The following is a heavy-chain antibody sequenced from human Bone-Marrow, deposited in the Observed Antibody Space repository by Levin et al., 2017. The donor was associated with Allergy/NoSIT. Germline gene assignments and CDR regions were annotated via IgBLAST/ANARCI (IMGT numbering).Heavy chain of an antibody. V-gene: IGHV3-23*01. CDR2: VSGSGDTT. CDR3: AKAPRGGGHQSSWFDP. D-gene: IGHD2-2*01. J-gene: IGHJ5*02. Sequence: GESLKISCAASGFSFSSYVVAWVRQAPGKGLEWVSTVSGSGDTTYYADSVRGRFTISRDNSKNTLYLQMNSLRAEDTAVYYCAKAPRGGGHQSSWFDPWGQGTLVTVSS. CDR1: GFSFSSYV.